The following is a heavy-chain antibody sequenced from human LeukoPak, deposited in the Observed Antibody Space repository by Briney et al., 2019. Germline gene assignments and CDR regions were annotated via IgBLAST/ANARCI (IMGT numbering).Heavy chain of an antibody. D-gene: IGHD2-2*01. J-gene: IGHJ4*02. V-gene: IGHV3-30*02. Sequence: GGSLRLSCAASGFTFSGYGMHWVRQAPGKGLEWVAFIRYDGSNKYYADSVKGRFTISRDNSKNTLYLQMNSLRAEDTAVYYCANSRAVPAATPRHFDYWGQGTLVTVSS. CDR2: IRYDGSNK. CDR3: ANSRAVPAATPRHFDY. CDR1: GFTFSGYG.